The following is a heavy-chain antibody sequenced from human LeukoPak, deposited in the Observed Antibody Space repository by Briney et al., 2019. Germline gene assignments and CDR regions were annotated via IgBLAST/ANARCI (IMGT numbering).Heavy chain of an antibody. J-gene: IGHJ5*02. CDR3: AREGYYYDCFNGFDP. CDR1: GYTFTSYY. V-gene: IGHV1-46*01. CDR2: INPSGGST. Sequence: EASVTDSCMASGYTFTSYYMHGVRQAPGQVLAWMGIINPSGGSTSYAQKFQGRVTMTRDTSTSTVYMELSSLRTEETAVYYCAREGYYYDCFNGFDPWGQGTLVTVSS. D-gene: IGHD3-22*01.